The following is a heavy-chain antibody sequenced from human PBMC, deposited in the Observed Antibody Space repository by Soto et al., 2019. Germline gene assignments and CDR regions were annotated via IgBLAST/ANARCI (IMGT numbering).Heavy chain of an antibody. J-gene: IGHJ6*02. CDR3: AASCVGCGGFNYFGMDV. Sequence: SETLSLTCSVSGASISSGGYYWNWIRQHPGKGLEWIGYIYYSGTTYYNPSLKSRVTISVDTSKNQFSLKLSSVTAADTAVYYCAASCVGCGGFNYFGMDVWGQGTTVTVSS. V-gene: IGHV4-31*03. CDR1: GASISSGGYY. D-gene: IGHD2-21*01. CDR2: IYYSGTT.